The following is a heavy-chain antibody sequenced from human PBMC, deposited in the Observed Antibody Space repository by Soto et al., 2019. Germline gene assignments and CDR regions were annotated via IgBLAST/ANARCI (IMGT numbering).Heavy chain of an antibody. V-gene: IGHV4-30-4*08. CDR1: GVSVSYKSYH. D-gene: IGHD2-21*02. CDR2: IHYSGSI. Sequence: APFPLSPASGVSVSYKSYHLCWCPPSPRKGLEWIGYIHYSGSIIYNPSFKSRVTISVDTSKNQFSLQLSSVTAADTAVYFCAREDDGGDRDYYGLDVWGQGTTVTVSS. CDR3: AREDDGGDRDYYGLDV. J-gene: IGHJ6*02.